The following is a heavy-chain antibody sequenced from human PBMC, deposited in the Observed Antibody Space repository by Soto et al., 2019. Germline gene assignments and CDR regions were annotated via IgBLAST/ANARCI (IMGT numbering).Heavy chain of an antibody. CDR2: IYHSGST. CDR3: ARTGYCSGGGCYTDY. J-gene: IGHJ4*02. CDR1: GGSFSGYY. D-gene: IGHD2-15*01. V-gene: IGHV4-34*01. Sequence: SETLSLTCAVYGGSFSGYYWSWIRQPPGKGLEWIGEIYHSGSTNYNPSLKSRVTISVDKSENQFSLKVSSVTAADTAIYYCARTGYCSGGGCYTDYWGQGTLVTVSS.